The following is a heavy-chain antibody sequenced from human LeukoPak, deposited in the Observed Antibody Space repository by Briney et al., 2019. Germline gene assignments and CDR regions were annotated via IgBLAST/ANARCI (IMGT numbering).Heavy chain of an antibody. J-gene: IGHJ3*02. V-gene: IGHV1-18*01. Sequence: ASVKVSCKASGYTFTSYGISWVRQAPGQGLERMGWISAYNGNTNYAQKLQGGVTMTTDTSTSTAYMELRSPRSDDTAVYYCARDSSGYSNDAFDIWGQGTMVTVPS. CDR1: GYTFTSYG. D-gene: IGHD3-22*01. CDR2: ISAYNGNT. CDR3: ARDSSGYSNDAFDI.